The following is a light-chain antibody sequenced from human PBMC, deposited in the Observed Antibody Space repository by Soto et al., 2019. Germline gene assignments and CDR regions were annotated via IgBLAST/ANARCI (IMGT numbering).Light chain of an antibody. CDR1: QSVSSY. CDR3: QQRSNWPPWT. Sequence: EIVLTQSPATLSLSPGGRATLSCRASQSVSSYLAWYQQKPGQAPRLLIYDASNRATGIPARFSGSGSGTDFTLTISRLEHEDFAVYYFQQRSNWPPWTLGQGTKVEIK. J-gene: IGKJ1*01. CDR2: DAS. V-gene: IGKV3-11*01.